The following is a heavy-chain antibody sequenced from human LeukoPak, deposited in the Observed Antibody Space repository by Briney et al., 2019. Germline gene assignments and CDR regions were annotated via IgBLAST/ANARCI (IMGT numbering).Heavy chain of an antibody. Sequence: GGSLRLSCAASGFTFSNYAMHWVRQAPGEGLEYVSAISSNGGSTYYADSVKGRFTISRDNSKNTLYLQMNSLRAEDTAVYYCARDYEPDYYGSGFSYYFDYWGQGTLVTVSS. J-gene: IGHJ4*02. CDR3: ARDYEPDYYGSGFSYYFDY. D-gene: IGHD3-10*01. V-gene: IGHV3-64*02. CDR2: ISSNGGST. CDR1: GFTFSNYA.